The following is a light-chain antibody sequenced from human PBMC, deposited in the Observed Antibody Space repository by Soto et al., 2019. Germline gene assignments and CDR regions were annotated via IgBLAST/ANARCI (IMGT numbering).Light chain of an antibody. V-gene: IGKV3-20*01. J-gene: IGKJ2*01. CDR3: QQYGSSPYT. CDR1: QSVGGNY. Sequence: EIVLTQSPGTLSLSPGERVILSCRASQSVGGNYVAWYQQKPGQAPRLLINVASSRPTGIPDRFSGSGSGTDFTLTISRLEPEDFAVYYCQQYGSSPYTFGQGTKLEIK. CDR2: VAS.